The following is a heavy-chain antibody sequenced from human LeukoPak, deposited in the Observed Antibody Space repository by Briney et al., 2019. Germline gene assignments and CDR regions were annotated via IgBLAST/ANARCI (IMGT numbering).Heavy chain of an antibody. CDR2: IYPGDSDT. J-gene: IGHJ6*02. V-gene: IGHV5-51*01. D-gene: IGHD6-19*01. CDR1: GYSFTDYW. Sequence: GESLKISCKGSGYSFTDYWIGWVRQMPGKGLEWMGIIYPGDSDTRYSPSFQGQVTISADKSIATAYLQRSSLKASDTAMYYCARHSHTSGYSYYGMDVWGQGTTVTVSS. CDR3: ARHSHTSGYSYYGMDV.